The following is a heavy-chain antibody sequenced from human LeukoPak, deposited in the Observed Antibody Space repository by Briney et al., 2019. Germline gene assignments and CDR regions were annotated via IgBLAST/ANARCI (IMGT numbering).Heavy chain of an antibody. CDR3: ARELRFLQNWFDP. D-gene: IGHD3-3*01. J-gene: IGHJ5*02. Sequence: PGGSLRLSCAASGFTFSSYGMHWVRQAPGKGLEWVAFIRYDGSNKYYADSVKGRFTISRDNAKNSLYLQMNSLRAEDTAVYYCARELRFLQNWFDPWGQGTLVTVSS. V-gene: IGHV3-30*02. CDR2: IRYDGSNK. CDR1: GFTFSSYG.